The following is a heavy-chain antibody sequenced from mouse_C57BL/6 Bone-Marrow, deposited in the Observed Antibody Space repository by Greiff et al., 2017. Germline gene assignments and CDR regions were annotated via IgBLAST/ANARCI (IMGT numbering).Heavy chain of an antibody. V-gene: IGHV2-3*01. Sequence: VQLQESGPGLVAPSQSLSITCTVSGFSLTSYGVRWVRQPPGKGLEWLGVIWGDGSTNYHSALISRLSISNDNSKSQASLKLNSLQTYETAAYYCAKGGILAWFAYWGQGTLVTVSA. CDR3: AKGGILAWFAY. CDR1: GFSLTSYG. CDR2: IWGDGST. J-gene: IGHJ3*01.